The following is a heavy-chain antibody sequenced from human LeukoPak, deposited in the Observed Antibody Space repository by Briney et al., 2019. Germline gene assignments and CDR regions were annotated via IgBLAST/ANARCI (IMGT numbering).Heavy chain of an antibody. Sequence: GRSLRLSCAASGFTFSSYGMHWVRQAPGKGLEWVAVIWYDGSNKYYADSVEGRFTISRDNSKNTLYLQMNSLRAEDTAVYYCARESVVYYDILTGYSPLDYWGQGTLVTVSS. CDR1: GFTFSSYG. V-gene: IGHV3-33*01. J-gene: IGHJ4*02. CDR2: IWYDGSNK. CDR3: ARESVVYYDILTGYSPLDY. D-gene: IGHD3-9*01.